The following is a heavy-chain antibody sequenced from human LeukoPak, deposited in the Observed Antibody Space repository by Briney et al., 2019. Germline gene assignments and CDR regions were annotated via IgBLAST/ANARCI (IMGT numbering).Heavy chain of an antibody. CDR3: ARARCSGGSCYSFDY. D-gene: IGHD2-15*01. CDR2: IIPIFGTA. V-gene: IGHV1-69*13. CDR1: GYSFTSYG. J-gene: IGHJ4*02. Sequence: SVKVSCKTSGYSFTSYGISWVRQAPGQGLEWMGGIIPIFGTANYAQKFQGRVTITADESTSTAYMELSSLRSEDTAVYYCARARCSGGSCYSFDYWGQGTLVTVSS.